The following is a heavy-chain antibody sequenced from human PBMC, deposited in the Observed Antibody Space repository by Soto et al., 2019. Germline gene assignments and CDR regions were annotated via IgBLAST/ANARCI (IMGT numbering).Heavy chain of an antibody. CDR2: IVPMFGTT. D-gene: IGHD6-13*01. CDR1: GDTFNSYG. J-gene: IGHJ3*01. V-gene: IGHV1-69*01. CDR3: ARDLADVHLWDAFDV. Sequence: QVQLVQSVPELKKPGPSVKVSCKAPGDTFNSYGISWVRQAPGQGLEWMGGIVPMFGTTNLALKFEDRVTITADELTTTVYMEIRGLTSEDTAVYYCARDLADVHLWDAFDVWGHGTRVTVSS.